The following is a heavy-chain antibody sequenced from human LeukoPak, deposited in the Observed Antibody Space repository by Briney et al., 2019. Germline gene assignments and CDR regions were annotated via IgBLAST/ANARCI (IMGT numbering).Heavy chain of an antibody. J-gene: IGHJ4*02. CDR2: IYYSGST. CDR3: ARDGEYCTNGVCYPAFDY. V-gene: IGHV4-39*07. CDR1: GGSISSSSYY. Sequence: SETLSLPCTVSGGSISSSSYYWGWIRPPPGKGLEWIGSIYYSGSTYYNPSLKSRVTISVDTSKNQFSLKLSSVTAADTAVYYCARDGEYCTNGVCYPAFDYWGQGTLVAVSS. D-gene: IGHD2-8*01.